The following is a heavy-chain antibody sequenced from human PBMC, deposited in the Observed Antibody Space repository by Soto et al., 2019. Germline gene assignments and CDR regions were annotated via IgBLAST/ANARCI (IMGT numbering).Heavy chain of an antibody. J-gene: IGHJ6*02. CDR3: ARHHSWYGGYEGLGYGMDV. CDR2: IYPGDSDT. D-gene: IGHD5-12*01. Sequence: GESLKISCKGSGYSFTSYWIGWVRQMPGKGLDWMGIIYPGDSDTRYSPSFQGQVTISADKSISTAYLQWSSLKASDTAMYYCARHHSWYGGYEGLGYGMDVWGQGTTVTVSS. CDR1: GYSFTSYW. V-gene: IGHV5-51*01.